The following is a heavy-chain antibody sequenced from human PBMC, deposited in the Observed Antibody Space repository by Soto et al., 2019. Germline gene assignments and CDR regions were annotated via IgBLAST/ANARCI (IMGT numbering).Heavy chain of an antibody. CDR1: GFTFSSYD. Sequence: PVGSLRLSCAASGFTFSSYDMHWVRQATGKGLEWVSAIGTAGDTYYPGSVKGRFTISRENAKNSLYLQMNSLRAGDTAVYYCARAFVAVAGYYYYGMDVWGQGTTVTVSS. J-gene: IGHJ6*02. D-gene: IGHD6-19*01. CDR2: IGTAGDT. CDR3: ARAFVAVAGYYYYGMDV. V-gene: IGHV3-13*01.